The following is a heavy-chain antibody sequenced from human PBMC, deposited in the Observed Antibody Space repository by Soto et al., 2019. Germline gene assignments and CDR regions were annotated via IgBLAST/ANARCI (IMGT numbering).Heavy chain of an antibody. Sequence: SETLSLTCIVSGGSVRTGSYHWSWIRQPPGKGLEWIGFIPNNGSPDYNPSLKSRVVVSIDRSKNQFSLKVNSVTAADTAVYFCARIGWGGDSWGQGTLVTVYS. CDR3: ARIGWGGDS. D-gene: IGHD7-27*01. J-gene: IGHJ4*02. CDR2: IPNNGSP. V-gene: IGHV4-61*01. CDR1: GGSVRTGSYH.